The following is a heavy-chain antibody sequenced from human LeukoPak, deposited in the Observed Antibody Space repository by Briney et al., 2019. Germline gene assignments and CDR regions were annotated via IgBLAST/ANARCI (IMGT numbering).Heavy chain of an antibody. V-gene: IGHV4-59*01. Sequence: SETLSLTCIVSGDSISIYYWSWIRQPPGKGLEWIGYIHYSGSTNYNPSLKSRVTISVDTSKNQFSLKLSSVTPADTAVYYRARSYYDTSGYYYGLYFWGQGTLVTVSS. CDR3: ARSYYDTSGYYYGLYF. CDR2: IHYSGST. J-gene: IGHJ4*02. D-gene: IGHD3-22*01. CDR1: GDSISIYY.